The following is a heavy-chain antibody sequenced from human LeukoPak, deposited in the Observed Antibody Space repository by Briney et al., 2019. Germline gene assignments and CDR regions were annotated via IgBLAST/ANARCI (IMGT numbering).Heavy chain of an antibody. CDR1: GGSISSYY. CDR2: IYTSGST. V-gene: IGHV4-4*07. Sequence: PSVTLSLTCTVSGGSISSYYWSWIRQPAGKGLEWIGRIYTSGSTNYNPSLKSRVTMSVDTSKNQFSLKLSSVTAADTAVYYCARGYSSGWYYYYYGMDVWSQGTTVTVS. CDR3: ARGYSSGWYYYYYGMDV. J-gene: IGHJ6*02. D-gene: IGHD6-19*01.